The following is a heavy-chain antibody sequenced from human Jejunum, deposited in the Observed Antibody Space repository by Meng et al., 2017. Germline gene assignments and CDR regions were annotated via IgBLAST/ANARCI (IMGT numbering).Heavy chain of an antibody. V-gene: IGHV7-4-1*02. CDR1: AYTFTNYD. CDR2: INTKTGNP. D-gene: IGHD1-26*01. Sequence: QVQLVQSGSELKKPGASVKVSCMASAYTFTNYDINWVRQAPGQGLEWMGWINTKTGNPMYAQGFTGRFVFSLDTSVSTAHLHISTLTPEDTAVYYCATSGGGFDYWGQGTLVTVSS. J-gene: IGHJ4*02. CDR3: ATSGGGFDY.